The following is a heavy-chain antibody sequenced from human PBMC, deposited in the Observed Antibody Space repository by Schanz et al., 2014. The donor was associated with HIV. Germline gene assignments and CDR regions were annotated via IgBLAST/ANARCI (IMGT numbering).Heavy chain of an antibody. V-gene: IGHV1-8*01. Sequence: QVQLVQSGAEVKKPGASVKVSCKASGYTFSNFDINWVRQATGQGLEWMGWMNPNSGNTGYAQKFQGRVTMTRDTSISTAYMELSRLRSDDTAVYYCAKSRSEDGYRYEGWFDPWGQGTLVTVSS. CDR3: AKSRSEDGYRYEGWFDP. CDR2: MNPNSGNT. J-gene: IGHJ5*02. CDR1: GYTFSNFD. D-gene: IGHD5-18*01.